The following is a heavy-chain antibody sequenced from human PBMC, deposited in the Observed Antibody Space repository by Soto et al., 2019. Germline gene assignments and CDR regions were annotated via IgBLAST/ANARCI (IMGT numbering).Heavy chain of an antibody. D-gene: IGHD3-16*02. Sequence: GGSLRLSCAASGFTFSAYVMSWVRQAPGKGLEWVSAISGSGGSTYYADSVKGRFTISRDNSKNTLYLQMNSLRAEDTAVYYCAKAVIHYFDYWGQGTLVTVSS. CDR1: GFTFSAYV. J-gene: IGHJ4*02. CDR2: ISGSGGST. CDR3: AKAVIHYFDY. V-gene: IGHV3-23*01.